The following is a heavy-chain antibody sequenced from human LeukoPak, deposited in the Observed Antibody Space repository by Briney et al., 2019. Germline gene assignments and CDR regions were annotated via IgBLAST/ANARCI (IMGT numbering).Heavy chain of an antibody. V-gene: IGHV4-59*12. J-gene: IGHJ5*02. CDR1: GGSISSYY. Sequence: SETLSLTCTVSGGSISSYYWSWIRQPPGKGLEWIGYIYYSGSTNYNPSLKSRVTISVDTSKNQFSLKLSSVTAADTAVYYCARRGNLNEVPPKNWFDPWGLGTLVTVSS. CDR2: IYYSGST. D-gene: IGHD1-1*01. CDR3: ARRGNLNEVPPKNWFDP.